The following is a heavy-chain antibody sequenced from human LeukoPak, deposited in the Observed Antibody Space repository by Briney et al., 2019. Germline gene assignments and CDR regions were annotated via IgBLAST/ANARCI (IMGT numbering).Heavy chain of an antibody. Sequence: ETLSLTCAVYGGSFSGYYWSWLRQPPGKGLEWIGEINDSESTNYNPSLKSRVTISVDTSKNQFSLKLSSVTAADTAIYYCARETAAAGSFIAINDYWGQGTLVTVSS. CDR3: ARETAAAGSFIAINDY. J-gene: IGHJ4*02. CDR2: INDSEST. D-gene: IGHD6-13*01. V-gene: IGHV4-34*01. CDR1: GGSFSGYY.